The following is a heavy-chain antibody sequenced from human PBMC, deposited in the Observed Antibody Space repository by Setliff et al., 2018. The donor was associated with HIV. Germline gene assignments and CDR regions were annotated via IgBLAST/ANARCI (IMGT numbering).Heavy chain of an antibody. Sequence: ASVKVSCKASGYTFTNYYMHWVRQAPGQGLEWMGIINPTGDSMSHAQKFWGRVTITTHESTSTAYMELSSLRSEDTAVYYCARDFGGYCSSMSCPGLFDPWGQGTLVTVSS. CDR3: ARDFGGYCSSMSCPGLFDP. CDR1: GYTFTNYY. D-gene: IGHD2-2*01. V-gene: IGHV1-46*01. CDR2: INPTGDSM. J-gene: IGHJ5*02.